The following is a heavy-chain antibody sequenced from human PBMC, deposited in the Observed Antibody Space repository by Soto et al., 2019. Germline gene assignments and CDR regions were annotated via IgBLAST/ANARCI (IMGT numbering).Heavy chain of an antibody. CDR1: GGSISSGDYY. CDR2: IYYSGST. CDR3: ARGPTVYYGMDV. J-gene: IGHJ6*02. V-gene: IGHV4-30-4*01. D-gene: IGHD4-17*01. Sequence: SETLSLTCTVSGGSISSGDYYWSWIRQPPGKGLEWIGYIYYSGSTYYNPSLKSRVTISVDTSKNQFSLKLSSVTAADTAVYYCARGPTVYYGMDVWGQGTMVTVSS.